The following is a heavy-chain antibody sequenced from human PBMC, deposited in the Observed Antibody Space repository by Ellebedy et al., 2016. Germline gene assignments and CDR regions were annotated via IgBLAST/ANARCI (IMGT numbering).Heavy chain of an antibody. Sequence: GESLKISCAASGFTFSDTWMHWVRHRPGKGLVWVSRIKSDGISIAYADSVKGRFTISRDNAKNTLYLQMNSLRVEDTAVYYCVRDNYWSVDYWGQGSLVTVSS. CDR3: VRDNYWSVDY. V-gene: IGHV3-74*03. CDR2: IKSDGISI. J-gene: IGHJ4*02. CDR1: GFTFSDTW. D-gene: IGHD2-8*02.